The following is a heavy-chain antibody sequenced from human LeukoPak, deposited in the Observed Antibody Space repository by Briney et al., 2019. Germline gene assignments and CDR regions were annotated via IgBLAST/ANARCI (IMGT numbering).Heavy chain of an antibody. CDR3: ARDAYYDILTGGFDP. J-gene: IGHJ5*02. CDR1: GYTYTGYY. CDR2: INPNSGGT. Sequence: ASVKVSCKASGYTYTGYYMHWVRQAPGQGLEWMGWINPNSGGTNYAQKFQGRVTMTRDTSISTAYMELSRLRSDDTAVYYCARDAYYDILTGGFDPWGQGTLVTVSS. V-gene: IGHV1-2*02. D-gene: IGHD3-9*01.